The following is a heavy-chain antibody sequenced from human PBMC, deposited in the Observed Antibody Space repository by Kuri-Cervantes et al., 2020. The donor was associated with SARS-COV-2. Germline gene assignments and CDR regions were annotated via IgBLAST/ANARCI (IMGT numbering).Heavy chain of an antibody. D-gene: IGHD3/OR15-3a*01. CDR1: GFTFSDYY. CDR3: ARDGDWNYYYYGRDV. CDR2: ISSSSSYT. V-gene: IGHV3-11*06. Sequence: LSLTCAASGFTFSDYYMSWIRQAPGKGLEWVSYISSSSSYTKYADSVKGRFTISRDNAKNSLYLQMNSLRAEDTAVYYCARDGDWNYYYYGRDVWGQGTTVTVSS. J-gene: IGHJ6*02.